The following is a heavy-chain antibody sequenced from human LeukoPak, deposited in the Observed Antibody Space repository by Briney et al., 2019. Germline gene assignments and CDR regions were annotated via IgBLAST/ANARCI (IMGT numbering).Heavy chain of an antibody. CDR2: IKRKTEGATT. D-gene: IGHD2-21*01. CDR1: GFAFKNAW. J-gene: IGHJ4*02. Sequence: GESLRLSCAASGFAFKNAWMSWVRQAPGKGLEWLGLIKRKTEGATTDYSAPVKGRFTISRDDSENTLYLQMSSLKTEDTAVYYCTTSSYCVKNVCQTYFDFWGQGTLVTVSS. V-gene: IGHV3-15*01. CDR3: TTSSYCVKNVCQTYFDF.